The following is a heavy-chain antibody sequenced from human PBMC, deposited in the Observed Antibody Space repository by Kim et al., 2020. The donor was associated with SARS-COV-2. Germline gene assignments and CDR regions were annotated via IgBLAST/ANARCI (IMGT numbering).Heavy chain of an antibody. CDR1: GYSFTSYW. V-gene: IGHV5-10-1*01. J-gene: IGHJ4*02. CDR3: ARIDSGSYANNDY. D-gene: IGHD1-26*01. Sequence: GESLKISCKGSGYSFTSYWISWVRQMPGKGLEWMGRIDPSDSYTNYSPSFQGHVTISADKSISTAYLQWSSLKASDTAMYYCARIDSGSYANNDYWGQGTLVTVSS. CDR2: IDPSDSYT.